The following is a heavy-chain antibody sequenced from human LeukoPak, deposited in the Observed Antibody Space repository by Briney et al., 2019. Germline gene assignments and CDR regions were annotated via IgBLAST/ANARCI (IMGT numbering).Heavy chain of an antibody. CDR3: ARGQQLAVMDV. D-gene: IGHD6-13*01. CDR2: IYTSGST. CDR1: GGSISSSSYY. V-gene: IGHV4-61*02. J-gene: IGHJ6*04. Sequence: SETLSLTCTVSGGSISSSSYYWSWIRQPAGKGLEWIGRIYTSGSTNYNPSLKSRVTMSVDTSKNQFSLKLSSVTAADTAVYYCARGQQLAVMDVWGKGTTVTISS.